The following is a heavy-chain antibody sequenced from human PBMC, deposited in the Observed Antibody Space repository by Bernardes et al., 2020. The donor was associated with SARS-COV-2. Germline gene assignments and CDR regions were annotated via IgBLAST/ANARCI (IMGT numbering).Heavy chain of an antibody. J-gene: IGHJ6*02. CDR2: IYYSGST. Sequence: SATLTLTCTVSGGSVSSGSYYWSWIRQPPGKGLEWIGYIYYSGSTNYNPSLKSRVTISVDTSKNQFSLKLSSVTAADTAVYYCARDQSPGAYYYGMDVWGQGTTVTGSS. CDR3: ARDQSPGAYYYGMDV. CDR1: GGSVSSGSYY. V-gene: IGHV4-61*01.